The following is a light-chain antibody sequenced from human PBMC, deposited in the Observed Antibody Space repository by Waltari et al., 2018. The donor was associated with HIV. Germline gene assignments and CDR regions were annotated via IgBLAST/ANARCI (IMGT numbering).Light chain of an antibody. V-gene: IGLV2-11*01. CDR2: DVT. J-gene: IGLJ3*02. CDR3: CSYAGRYTWV. CDR1: SSDVGGYNY. Sequence: QSALTPPRSVSGSPGQSVPISCSGTSSDVGGYNYVSWYQQHPGKAPKLMIYDVTERPSGVPDRFSGSKSGNTASLTISGLQADDEADYYCCSYAGRYTWVFGGGTELTVL.